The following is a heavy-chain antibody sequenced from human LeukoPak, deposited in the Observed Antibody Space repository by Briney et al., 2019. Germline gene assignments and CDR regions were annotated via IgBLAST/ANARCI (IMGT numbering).Heavy chain of an antibody. Sequence: ASVKVSCKVSGYTLTELSMHWVRQAPGKGLEWMGGFDPEDGETIYAQKFQGRVTMTEDTSTDTAYMELSSLRSEDTAVYYCATDRTKSYDFWSGYFNYWSQGTLVTVSS. D-gene: IGHD3-3*01. CDR2: FDPEDGET. CDR3: ATDRTKSYDFWSGYFNY. CDR1: GYTLTELS. V-gene: IGHV1-24*01. J-gene: IGHJ4*02.